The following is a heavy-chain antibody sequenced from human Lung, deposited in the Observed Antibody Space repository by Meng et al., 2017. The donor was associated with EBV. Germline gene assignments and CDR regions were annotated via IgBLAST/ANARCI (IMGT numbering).Heavy chain of an antibody. D-gene: IGHD1-26*01. CDR3: ASSSVPIGRPPGY. CDR2: VHHSGTT. Sequence: GPRSGAPPGTSSFTSPAVGGVGSGRPWRSAVRQRPGKGTGWSGEVHHSGTTNHKPSLKSRVTMSVDNSKTQFSLNLTSVTAAATAMYYCASSSVPIGRPPGYWGQGVQVTVSS. CDR1: GGVGSGRPW. V-gene: IGHV4-4*03. J-gene: IGHJ4*02.